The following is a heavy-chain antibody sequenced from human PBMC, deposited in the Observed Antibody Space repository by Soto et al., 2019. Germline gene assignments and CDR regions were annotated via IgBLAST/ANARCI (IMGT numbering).Heavy chain of an antibody. J-gene: IGHJ1*01. Sequence: SLRLSCAASGFSFSNYWMTWVRQAPGKGLEWVANIKNDGSDKYYGASVKGRFTISRDNAKNSLYLQMDSLRAEDTAVYYCARRELVSCGGDCYSKYFQYWGQGTLVTVSS. CDR2: IKNDGSDK. D-gene: IGHD2-21*02. V-gene: IGHV3-7*01. CDR3: ARRELVSCGGDCYSKYFQY. CDR1: GFSFSNYW.